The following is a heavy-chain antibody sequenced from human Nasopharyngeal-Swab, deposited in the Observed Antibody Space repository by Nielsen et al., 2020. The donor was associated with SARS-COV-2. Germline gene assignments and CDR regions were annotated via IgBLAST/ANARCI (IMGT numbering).Heavy chain of an antibody. D-gene: IGHD6-13*01. J-gene: IGHJ3*02. Sequence: SETLSLTCAVSGDSISSSNWWSWVRQPPGKGLGWLGEIYHSGSTNYNPSLKSRVTISVDTSKNQFSLKLSSVTAADTAVYYCARAPTRSRYSSSLGAFDIWGQGTMVTVSS. CDR1: GDSISSSNW. CDR2: IYHSGST. V-gene: IGHV4-4*02. CDR3: ARAPTRSRYSSSLGAFDI.